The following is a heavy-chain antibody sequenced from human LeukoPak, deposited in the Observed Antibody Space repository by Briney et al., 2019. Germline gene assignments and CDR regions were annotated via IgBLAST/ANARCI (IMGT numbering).Heavy chain of an antibody. Sequence: ASVKVSCKASGYTFTSYAMHWVRQAPGQRLEWMGWINAGNGNTKYSQKLQGRVTMTTDTSTSTAYMELRSLRSDDTAVYYCARGDYYDSSGYYYPDYWGQGTLVTVSS. J-gene: IGHJ4*02. CDR2: INAGNGNT. D-gene: IGHD3-22*01. CDR3: ARGDYYDSSGYYYPDY. CDR1: GYTFTSYA. V-gene: IGHV1-3*01.